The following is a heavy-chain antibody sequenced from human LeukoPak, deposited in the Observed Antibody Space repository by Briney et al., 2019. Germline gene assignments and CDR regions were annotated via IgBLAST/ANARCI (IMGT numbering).Heavy chain of an antibody. CDR3: ARLGIAAAGHRFNYYYYMDV. V-gene: IGHV4-34*01. D-gene: IGHD6-13*01. CDR1: GGSISSYY. CDR2: INHSGST. Sequence: KASETLSLTCTVSGGSISSYYWSWIRQPPGKGLEWIGEINHSGSTNYNPSLKSRVTISVDTSKNQFSLKLSSVTAADTAVYYCARLGIAAAGHRFNYYYYMDVWGKGTTVTISS. J-gene: IGHJ6*03.